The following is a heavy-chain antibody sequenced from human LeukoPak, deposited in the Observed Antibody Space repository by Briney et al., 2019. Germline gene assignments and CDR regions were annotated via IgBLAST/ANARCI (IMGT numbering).Heavy chain of an antibody. CDR2: IGRNNGNT. D-gene: IGHD3-10*01. V-gene: IGHV1-18*01. J-gene: IGHJ4*02. Sequence: ASVKVSYKSSGYTFISYGITWVRQAPGQGLEWMGWIGRNNGNTKFAQKFQGRVTMTTDTSTTTAYMELRSLRSDDTAVYFCARDRGDYYFDYWGPGTLVSVSS. CDR1: GYTFISYG. CDR3: ARDRGDYYFDY.